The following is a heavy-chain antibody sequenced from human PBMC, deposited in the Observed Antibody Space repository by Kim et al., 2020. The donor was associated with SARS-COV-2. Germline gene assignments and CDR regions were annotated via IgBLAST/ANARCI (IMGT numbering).Heavy chain of an antibody. J-gene: IGHJ6*02. CDR1: GGTFSGSY. Sequence: SETLSLTCDVSGGTFSGSYWSWIRQPPGRGLEWIGDTGHTGYTHYPPSLKGRVSILIDTSRNQFSLKVTSVTAADTAVYYCARSPGPLFNYGLDVWGPGTTVTVPS. CDR2: TGHTGYT. CDR3: ARSPGPLFNYGLDV. V-gene: IGHV4-34*01.